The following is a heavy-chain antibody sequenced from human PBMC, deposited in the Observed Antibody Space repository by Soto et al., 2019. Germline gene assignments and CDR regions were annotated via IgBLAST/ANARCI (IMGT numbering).Heavy chain of an antibody. V-gene: IGHV3-48*01. D-gene: IGHD3-10*01. CDR1: GFTFSTYT. CDR3: ARVRPSHYYGSGSYYPYYFDY. J-gene: IGHJ4*02. CDR2: ISSSGSTI. Sequence: GGSLRLSCAASGFTFSTYTMNWVRQASGKGLEWISYISSSGSTIYYADSVKGRFTISRGNAKNSLYLQMNSLRAEDTAVYYFARVRPSHYYGSGSYYPYYFDYWGQGTLVTVSS.